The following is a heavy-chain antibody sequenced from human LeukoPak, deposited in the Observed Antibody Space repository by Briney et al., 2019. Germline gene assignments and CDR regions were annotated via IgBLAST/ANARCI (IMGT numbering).Heavy chain of an antibody. Sequence: SETLSLTCSVSGGSISSYYWSWIRQPPGKGLEWIGYIYYSGSTNYNPSLKSRVTISVDTSKNQFSLKLSSVTAADTAVYYCARGRGYSGYDYEYYFDYWGQGTLVTVSS. D-gene: IGHD5-12*01. V-gene: IGHV4-59*12. CDR2: IYYSGST. J-gene: IGHJ4*02. CDR3: ARGRGYSGYDYEYYFDY. CDR1: GGSISSYY.